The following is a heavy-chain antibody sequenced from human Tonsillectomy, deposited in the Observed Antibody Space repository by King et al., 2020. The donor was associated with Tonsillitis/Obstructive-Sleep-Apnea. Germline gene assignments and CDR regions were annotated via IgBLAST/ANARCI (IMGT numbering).Heavy chain of an antibody. D-gene: IGHD7-27*01. Sequence: VQLQQWGAGLLKPSETLSLTCAVYGGSFSDYYWSWIRQPPGKGLEWIGEINHSGSTNYNPSLKSRVTISVDTSKNQFSLKLSSVTAADTAVYYCARALENWGEIDYWGQGTLVTVSS. CDR3: ARALENWGEIDY. CDR1: GGSFSDYY. CDR2: INHSGST. J-gene: IGHJ4*02. V-gene: IGHV4-34*01.